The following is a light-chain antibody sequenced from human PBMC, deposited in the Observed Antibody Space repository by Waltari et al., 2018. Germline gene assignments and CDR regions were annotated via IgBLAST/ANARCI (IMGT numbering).Light chain of an antibody. V-gene: IGLV1-44*01. CDR2: RSD. CDR1: SSNIGDNV. J-gene: IGLJ3*02. CDR3: AAWDDSLHGHWV. Sequence: QSVLTQPPSASGTPGQRVTISCSGSSSNIGDNVVNWYQQLPGKAPTLLIYRSDQRPPGVPDRFSGSKSGTIASLAISGLQSADEGDYYCAAWDDSLHGHWVFGGGTKVTVL.